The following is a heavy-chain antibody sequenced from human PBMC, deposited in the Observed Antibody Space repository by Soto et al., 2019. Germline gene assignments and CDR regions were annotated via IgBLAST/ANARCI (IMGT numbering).Heavy chain of an antibody. Sequence: ASLKVSCTASGYTFTSYGSSWVRQAPGQGLEWMGWISAYNGNTNYAQKLQGRVTMTTDTSTSTAYMELRSLRSDDTAVYYCARADIVAPEVYWGQGTLVTVSS. J-gene: IGHJ4*02. CDR3: ARADIVAPEVY. V-gene: IGHV1-18*01. D-gene: IGHD5-12*01. CDR1: GYTFTSYG. CDR2: ISAYNGNT.